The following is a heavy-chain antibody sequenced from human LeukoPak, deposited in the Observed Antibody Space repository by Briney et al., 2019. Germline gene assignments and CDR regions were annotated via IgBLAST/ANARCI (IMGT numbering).Heavy chain of an antibody. CDR1: GGSISSYH. J-gene: IGHJ5*02. V-gene: IGHV4-4*07. D-gene: IGHD2-2*01. Sequence: SETLSLTCTVSGGSISSYHWSWIRQPAGKGLEWIGRIYTSGSTNYNPSLKSRVTMSVDTSKNQFSLKLSSVTAADTAVYYCARDGDDCSSTSCYSGDWFDPWGQGTLVTVSS. CDR2: IYTSGST. CDR3: ARDGDDCSSTSCYSGDWFDP.